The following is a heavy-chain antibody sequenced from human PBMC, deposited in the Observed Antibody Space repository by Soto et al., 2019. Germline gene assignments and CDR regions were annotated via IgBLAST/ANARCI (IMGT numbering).Heavy chain of an antibody. CDR1: GFTFSSYG. CDR2: IWYDGSNK. Sequence: GGSLRLSCAASGFTFSSYGMHWVRQAPGKGLEWVAVIWYDGSNKYYADSVKGRFTISRDNSKNTLYLQMNSLRAEDTAVYYCARSAEAVVVAATDYWGQGTLVTVSS. CDR3: ARSAEAVVVAATDY. D-gene: IGHD2-15*01. J-gene: IGHJ4*02. V-gene: IGHV3-33*01.